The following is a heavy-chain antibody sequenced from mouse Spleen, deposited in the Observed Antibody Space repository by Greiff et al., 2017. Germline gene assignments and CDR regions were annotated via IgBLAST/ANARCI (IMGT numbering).Heavy chain of an antibody. CDR1: GYTFTDYY. V-gene: IGHV1-19*01. D-gene: IGHD1-1*01. CDR2: INPYNGGT. J-gene: IGHJ1*01. CDR3: AREAVVATDWYFDV. Sequence: VQLQQSGPVLVKPGASVKMSCKASGYTFTDYYMNWVKQSHGKSLEWIGVINPYNGGTSYNQKLKGKATLTVDKSSSTAYMELNSLTSEDSAVYYCAREAVVATDWYFDVWGAGTTVTVSS.